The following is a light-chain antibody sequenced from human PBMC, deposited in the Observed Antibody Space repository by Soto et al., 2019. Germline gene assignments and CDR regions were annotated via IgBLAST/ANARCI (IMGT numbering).Light chain of an antibody. CDR2: GAA. CDR1: QSISHY. V-gene: IGKV3-20*01. Sequence: EIVLTQSPGTLSLSPGARATLSCRANQSISHYLPWYQQKPGQSPRLLLYGAASRAMGIPESFNGSGSETTFTLTISRLQPEDFALYYCQQYNGSPLTFGPGTKVDIK. CDR3: QQYNGSPLT. J-gene: IGKJ3*01.